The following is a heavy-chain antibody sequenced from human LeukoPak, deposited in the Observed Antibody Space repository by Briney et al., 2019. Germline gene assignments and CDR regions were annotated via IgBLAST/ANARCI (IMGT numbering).Heavy chain of an antibody. CDR1: GYTFTGYY. J-gene: IGHJ3*02. D-gene: IGHD6-13*01. Sequence: ASVKVSCKASGYTFTGYYMHWVRQAPGQGLEWMGWINPNSGGTNYAQKFQGRVTMTRDTSISTAYMELSSLRSDDTAVYYCARGLAAAGAHDAFDIWGQGTMVAVSS. V-gene: IGHV1-2*02. CDR2: INPNSGGT. CDR3: ARGLAAAGAHDAFDI.